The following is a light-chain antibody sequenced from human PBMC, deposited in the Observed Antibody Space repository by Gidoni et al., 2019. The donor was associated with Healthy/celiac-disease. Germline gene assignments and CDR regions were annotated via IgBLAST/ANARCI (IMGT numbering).Light chain of an antibody. Sequence: SYELTQPPSVSVSPGQTASITCSGEKLGDKYACWYQQKPGQSPVLVIYQDSKRPSGIPERFSGSNSGNTATLTISGTQAMDEADYYCQAWDSSTEDVVCGGGTKLTVL. CDR3: QAWDSSTEDVV. CDR1: KLGDKY. V-gene: IGLV3-1*01. CDR2: QDS. J-gene: IGLJ2*01.